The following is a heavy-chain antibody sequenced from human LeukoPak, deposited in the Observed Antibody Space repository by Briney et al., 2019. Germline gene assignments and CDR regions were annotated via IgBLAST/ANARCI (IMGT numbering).Heavy chain of an antibody. Sequence: PGGSLRLSCAASGFTVSSNYMSWVRQAPGKGLEWVSVIYSGGSTYYADSVKGRFTISRGNSKNTLYLQMNSLRAEDTAVYYCASSGLWIGQYYFDYWGQGTLVTVSS. V-gene: IGHV3-66*02. CDR1: GFTVSSNY. CDR2: IYSGGST. J-gene: IGHJ4*02. CDR3: ASSGLWIGQYYFDY. D-gene: IGHD6-19*01.